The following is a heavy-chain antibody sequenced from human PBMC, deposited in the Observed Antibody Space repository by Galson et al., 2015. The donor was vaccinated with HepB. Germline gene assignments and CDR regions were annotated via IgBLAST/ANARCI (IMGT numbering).Heavy chain of an antibody. D-gene: IGHD5-12*01. Sequence: SETLSLTCAVYGGSFSGYYWSWIRQPPGKGLEWIGEINHSGSTNYNPSLKSRVTISVDTSKNQFSLKLSSVTAADTAVYYCASHSAYDYHGAWFDPWAQATLVTVSS. CDR2: INHSGST. J-gene: IGHJ5*02. CDR3: ASHSAYDYHGAWFDP. CDR1: GGSFSGYY. V-gene: IGHV4-34*01.